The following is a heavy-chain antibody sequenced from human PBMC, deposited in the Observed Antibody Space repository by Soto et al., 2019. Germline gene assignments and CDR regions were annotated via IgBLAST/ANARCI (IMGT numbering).Heavy chain of an antibody. J-gene: IGHJ6*02. D-gene: IGHD6-13*01. CDR3: ARDQEAGSFFPYYYGMDV. CDR1: GFTFSSYE. V-gene: IGHV3-48*03. CDR2: ISSSGSTI. Sequence: WGSLRLSCATSGFTFSSYEMNCCRQSPSKWLEWVSYISSSGSTIYYADSVKGRFTISRDNAKNSLYLQMDSLRAEDTAVYYCARDQEAGSFFPYYYGMDVWGQGTTVTVSS.